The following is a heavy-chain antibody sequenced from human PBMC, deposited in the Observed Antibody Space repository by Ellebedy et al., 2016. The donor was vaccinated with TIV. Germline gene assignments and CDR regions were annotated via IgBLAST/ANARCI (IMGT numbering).Heavy chain of an antibody. J-gene: IGHJ6*02. CDR2: IRGKIYGGTT. CDR1: GFTLGDYA. V-gene: IGHV3-49*03. CDR3: ARDRVSYDGMDV. D-gene: IGHD3-10*01. Sequence: GGSLRLSXTTSGFTLGDYAMTWFRQAPGRGLEWVGFIRGKIYGGTTEYAASVKGRFTISRDDSKRIAYLQMNSLRAEDTAVYYCARDRVSYDGMDVWGQGTTVTVSS.